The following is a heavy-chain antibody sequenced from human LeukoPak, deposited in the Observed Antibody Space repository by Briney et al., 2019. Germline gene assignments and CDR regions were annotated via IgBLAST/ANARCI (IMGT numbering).Heavy chain of an antibody. J-gene: IGHJ4*02. V-gene: IGHV1-2*02. CDR2: INPNSGGT. Sequence: ASVKVSCKASGYTFTGYYMDWVRQAPGQGLEWMGWINPNSGGTHYAQKFQGRVTMTRDTSISTAYMELRSLRSDDTAVYYCGRDMDTFGGVLVTDYWGEGTLVTVSS. CDR1: GYTFTGYY. D-gene: IGHD3-16*02. CDR3: GRDMDTFGGVLVTDY.